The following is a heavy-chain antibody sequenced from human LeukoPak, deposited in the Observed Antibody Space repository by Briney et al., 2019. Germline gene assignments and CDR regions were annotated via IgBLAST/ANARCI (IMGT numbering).Heavy chain of an antibody. CDR2: ISDYNGNT. V-gene: IGHV1-18*01. CDR1: GYTFTGYG. J-gene: IGHJ4*02. Sequence: ASVKVSCKAPGYTFTGYGISWVRQAPGQGLEWMGWISDYNGNTNYAQNLQGRVTMTTDTSTSTAYMELRSLRSDDTAVYYCARDMTPYRALSTANDYWGQGTLVTVSS. CDR3: ARDMTPYRALSTANDY. D-gene: IGHD2/OR15-2a*01.